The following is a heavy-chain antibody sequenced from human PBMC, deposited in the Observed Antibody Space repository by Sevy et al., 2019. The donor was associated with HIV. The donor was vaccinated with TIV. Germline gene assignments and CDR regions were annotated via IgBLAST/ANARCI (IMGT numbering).Heavy chain of an antibody. Sequence: SETLSLTCTVSGGSVGSGSYYWSWIRQPPGKGLEWIGYIYYSGSTNYNPSLKSRVTISVDTSKNQFSLKLSSVTAADTAVYYCASWGKNDICHYYWGQGTLVTVSS. J-gene: IGHJ4*02. D-gene: IGHD3-9*01. CDR2: IYYSGST. V-gene: IGHV4-61*01. CDR1: GGSVGSGSYY. CDR3: ASWGKNDICHYY.